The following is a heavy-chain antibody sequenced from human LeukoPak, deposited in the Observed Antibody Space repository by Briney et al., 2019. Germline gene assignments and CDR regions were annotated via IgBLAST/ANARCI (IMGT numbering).Heavy chain of an antibody. Sequence: KVGASLQISCKGSGSSFTSYWIGWVRQLPGKGLEWMGIIYPGDSDTRYSPSFQGQVTISADKSISTAYLQWSSLKASDTAMYYCARQGKYYDSSGYYYCFDYWGQGTLVTVSS. J-gene: IGHJ4*02. D-gene: IGHD3-22*01. CDR2: IYPGDSDT. V-gene: IGHV5-51*01. CDR3: ARQGKYYDSSGYYYCFDY. CDR1: GSSFTSYW.